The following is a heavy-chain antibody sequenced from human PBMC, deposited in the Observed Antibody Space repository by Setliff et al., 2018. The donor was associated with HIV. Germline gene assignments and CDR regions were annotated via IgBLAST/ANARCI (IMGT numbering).Heavy chain of an antibody. CDR3: ARRNSGWYDAFDI. CDR2: INHSGST. CDR1: GGSFNGYS. V-gene: IGHV4-34*01. D-gene: IGHD6-19*01. J-gene: IGHJ3*02. Sequence: KPSETLSLTCAVYGGSFNGYSWTWIRQPPGKGLEWIGGINHSGSTNYNPSLKSRVTISVDTSKNQFSLKLSSVTAADTAVYHCARRNSGWYDAFDIWGQGTMVTVS.